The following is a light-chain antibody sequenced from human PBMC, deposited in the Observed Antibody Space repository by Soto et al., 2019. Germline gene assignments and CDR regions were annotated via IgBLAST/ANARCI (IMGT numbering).Light chain of an antibody. V-gene: IGLV2-11*01. J-gene: IGLJ2*01. CDR2: DVS. CDR1: SSDVGGYNY. Sequence: QSALTQPRSVSGSPGQSVTISCTGTSSDVGGYNYVSWYQQHPGKAPKLMIYDVSKRPSGVPDRFSGSKSGNTASLTISGLQAEDEADYYCRSYAGSYPHVVFGGGTKLTVL. CDR3: RSYAGSYPHVV.